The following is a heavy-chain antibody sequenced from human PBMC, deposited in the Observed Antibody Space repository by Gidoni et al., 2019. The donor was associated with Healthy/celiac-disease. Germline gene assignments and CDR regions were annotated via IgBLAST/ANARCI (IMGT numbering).Heavy chain of an antibody. CDR1: GGSVSSGSYY. D-gene: IGHD3-22*01. CDR3: ALMYYYDSSGYPRHNDAFDI. Sequence: QVQLQESGPGLVKPSETLSLTCTVSGGSVSSGSYYWSWIRQPPGKGLEWIGYIYYSGSTNYNPSLKSRVTISVDTSKNQFSLKLSSVTAADTAVYYCALMYYYDSSGYPRHNDAFDIWGQGTMVTVSS. J-gene: IGHJ3*02. CDR2: IYYSGST. V-gene: IGHV4-61*01.